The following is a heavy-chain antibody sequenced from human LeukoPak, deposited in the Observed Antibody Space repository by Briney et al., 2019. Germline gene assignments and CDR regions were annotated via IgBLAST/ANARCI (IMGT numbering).Heavy chain of an antibody. J-gene: IGHJ4*02. CDR2: INPNSGGT. CDR1: GYTFTGYY. D-gene: IGHD3-16*02. CDR3: ARDRDRSFGGVIAITFDY. Sequence: ASVKVSCKASGYTFTGYYMHWVRQAPGQGLEWMGWINPNSGGTNYAQKFQGRVTMTRDTSISTAYMELSRLRSDDTAVYYCARDRDRSFGGVIAITFDYWGQGTLVTVSS. V-gene: IGHV1-2*02.